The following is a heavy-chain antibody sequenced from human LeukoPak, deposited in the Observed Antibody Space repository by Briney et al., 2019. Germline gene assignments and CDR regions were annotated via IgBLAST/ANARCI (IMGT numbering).Heavy chain of an antibody. D-gene: IGHD2-2*01. Sequence: GGSLRLSCAASGFTFSSYWMTWVRQAPGKGLVWVANMKQDGSEKYYVDSVKGRFTISRDNAKNSLFLQMNSLRAEDTAVYYCARDGDIVVVPAANWFDPWGQGTLVTVSS. CDR2: MKQDGSEK. J-gene: IGHJ5*02. CDR1: GFTFSSYW. CDR3: ARDGDIVVVPAANWFDP. V-gene: IGHV3-7*01.